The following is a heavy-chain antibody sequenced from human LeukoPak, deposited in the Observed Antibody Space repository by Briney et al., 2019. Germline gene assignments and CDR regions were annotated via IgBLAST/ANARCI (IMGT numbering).Heavy chain of an antibody. CDR2: IYYSGST. CDR3: ARLYSSGWSRQSTPYYFDY. Sequence: SETLSLTCTVSGGSISSYYWSWIRQPPGKGLEWIGYIYYSGSTNYNPSLKSRVTISGDTSKNQFSLKLSSVTAADTAVYYCARLYSSGWSRQSTPYYFDYWGQGTLVTVSS. J-gene: IGHJ4*02. V-gene: IGHV4-59*01. D-gene: IGHD6-19*01. CDR1: GGSISSYY.